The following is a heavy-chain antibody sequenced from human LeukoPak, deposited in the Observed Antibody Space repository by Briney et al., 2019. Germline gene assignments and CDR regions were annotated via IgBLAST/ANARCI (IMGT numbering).Heavy chain of an antibody. Sequence: GGSLRLSCVVSGFTFSTYWMHWVRQGPGKGLVWVSRIDSGGSNTLYADSVRGRFTISRDNAKNTLYLQMNSLRVEDTAMYCCARVGREYSSSSPPDYWGQGTLVTVSS. CDR3: ARVGREYSSSSPPDY. D-gene: IGHD6-6*01. J-gene: IGHJ4*02. CDR2: IDSGGSNT. CDR1: GFTFSTYW. V-gene: IGHV3-74*01.